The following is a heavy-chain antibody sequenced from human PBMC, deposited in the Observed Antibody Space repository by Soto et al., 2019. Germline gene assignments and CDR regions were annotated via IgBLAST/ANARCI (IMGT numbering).Heavy chain of an antibody. J-gene: IGHJ4*02. CDR1: GYTFTSYD. CDR3: ARGKKFTIFGVVIIPIWYFDY. Sequence: ASVKVSCKASGYTFTSYDINWVRQATGQGLEWMGWMNPNSGNTGYAQKFQGRVTMTRNTSISTAYMELSSLRSEDTAVYYCARGKKFTIFGVVIIPIWYFDYWGQGTLVTVSS. CDR2: MNPNSGNT. D-gene: IGHD3-3*01. V-gene: IGHV1-8*01.